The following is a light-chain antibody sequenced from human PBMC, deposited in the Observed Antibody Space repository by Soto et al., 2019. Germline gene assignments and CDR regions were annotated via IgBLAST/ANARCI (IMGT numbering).Light chain of an antibody. CDR3: QQTSSFPLT. Sequence: QMTQSPSFVSESVGDRDTITCRASQGITSWLAWYQQKPGRAPKLLIHAASSLESGVPSRFSGSGSGTDLTLTISSLQPEDFATYYCQQTSSFPLTFGGGTKVEIK. CDR2: AAS. CDR1: QGITSW. V-gene: IGKV1-12*01. J-gene: IGKJ4*01.